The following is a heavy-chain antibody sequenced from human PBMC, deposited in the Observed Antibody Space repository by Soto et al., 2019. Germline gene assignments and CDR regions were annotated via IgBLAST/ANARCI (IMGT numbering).Heavy chain of an antibody. CDR1: GYTFTGFH. Sequence: ASVKVSCKASGYTFTGFHMHWVRQAPGQGLEWMGCINPNSGGTNYTQNFQGWVTMTRDTSISTAYMELSRLRSDDTAVYYCATPRASIAVAGETEYYFDYWGQGTLVTVSS. J-gene: IGHJ4*02. V-gene: IGHV1-2*04. CDR3: ATPRASIAVAGETEYYFDY. D-gene: IGHD6-19*01. CDR2: INPNSGGT.